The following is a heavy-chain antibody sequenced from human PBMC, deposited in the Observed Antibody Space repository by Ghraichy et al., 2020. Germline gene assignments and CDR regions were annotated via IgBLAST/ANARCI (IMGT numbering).Heavy chain of an antibody. D-gene: IGHD3-22*01. Sequence: SETLSLTCTVSGGSISSGGYYWSWIRQHPGKGLEWIGYIYYSGSTYYNPSLKSRVTISVDTSKNQFSLKLSSVTAADTAIYYCARGDDNSGFYYDYWGQGTLVTVSS. CDR2: IYYSGST. V-gene: IGHV4-31*03. CDR1: GGSISSGGYY. J-gene: IGHJ4*02. CDR3: ARGDDNSGFYYDY.